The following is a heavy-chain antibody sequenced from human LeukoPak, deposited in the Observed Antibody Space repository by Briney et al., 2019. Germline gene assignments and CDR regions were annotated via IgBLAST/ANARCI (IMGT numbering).Heavy chain of an antibody. Sequence: GGSLRLSCAASGFTFSSYGMHWVRQAPGKGLEWVAVISYDGSNKYYADSVKGRFTISRDNSKNTLYLQMNSLRAEDTAVYYCAKEEMKGSSSGDYYYYYYMDVWGKGTTVTVSS. J-gene: IGHJ6*03. V-gene: IGHV3-30*18. CDR1: GFTFSSYG. CDR3: AKEEMKGSSSGDYYYYYYMDV. CDR2: ISYDGSNK. D-gene: IGHD6-6*01.